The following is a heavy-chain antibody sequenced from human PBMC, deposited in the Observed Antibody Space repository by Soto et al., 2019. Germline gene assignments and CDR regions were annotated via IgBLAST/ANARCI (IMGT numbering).Heavy chain of an antibody. J-gene: IGHJ6*02. CDR2: MNPNSGNT. CDR3: ARVNRVAAASTFYYGMDV. V-gene: IGHV1-8*01. D-gene: IGHD6-13*01. CDR1: GYTFTSYD. Sequence: ASVKVSCKASGYTFTSYDINWVRQATGQGLEWMGWMNPNSGNTGYAQKFQGRVTMTRNTSISTAYMELSSLRSEDTAVYYSARVNRVAAASTFYYGMDVWGQGTTVTVAS.